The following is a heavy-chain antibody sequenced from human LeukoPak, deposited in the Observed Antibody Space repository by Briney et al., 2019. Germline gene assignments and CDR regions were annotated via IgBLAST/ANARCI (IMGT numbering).Heavy chain of an antibody. J-gene: IGHJ4*02. CDR3: ARDLTGSIPWTADY. CDR1: GFTFSSYS. CDR2: ISSSSSYI. Sequence: GGSLRLSCAASGFTFSSYSMNWVRQAPGKGLEWVSSISSSSSYIYYADSVKGRFTISRDNAKNSLYLQMNSLRAEDTVVYYCARDLTGSIPWTADYWGQGTLVIVSS. V-gene: IGHV3-21*01. D-gene: IGHD1-20*01.